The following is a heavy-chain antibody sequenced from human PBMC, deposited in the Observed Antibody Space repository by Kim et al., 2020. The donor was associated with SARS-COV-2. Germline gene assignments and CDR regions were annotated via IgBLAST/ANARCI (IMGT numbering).Heavy chain of an antibody. Sequence: TYYADSVKGRFTISRDNSKNTLYLQMNSLRAEDTAVYYCRAAGPHDAFDIWGQGTMVTVSS. J-gene: IGHJ3*02. CDR2: T. D-gene: IGHD6-13*01. V-gene: IGHV3-23*01. CDR3: RAAGPHDAFDI.